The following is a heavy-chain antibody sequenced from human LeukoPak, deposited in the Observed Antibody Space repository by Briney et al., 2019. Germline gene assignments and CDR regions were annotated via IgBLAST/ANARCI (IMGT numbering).Heavy chain of an antibody. Sequence: LPGGSLRLSCAASGFTFGDYYMSWIRQAPGKGLEWVSAISDSGDRTYYADSVKGRFTLSRDNSKNTLYLQMNSLRAEDTAVYYCAKDARRSSGWWFFDHWGQGTLVTVSS. CDR3: AKDARRSSGWWFFDH. V-gene: IGHV3-23*01. CDR2: ISDSGDRT. D-gene: IGHD6-19*01. J-gene: IGHJ4*02. CDR1: GFTFGDYY.